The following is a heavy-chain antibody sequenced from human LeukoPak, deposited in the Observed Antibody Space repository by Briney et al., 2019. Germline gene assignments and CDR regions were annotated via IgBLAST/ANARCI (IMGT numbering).Heavy chain of an antibody. CDR2: IHRSGSP. V-gene: IGHV4-4*02. Sequence: PSETRSLTCTVSLDSTTSNFWSWVRQPPGKGLEWIGEIHRSGSPNYNPSLQSGVNISIDRSRNQIVLELSSVTAADTAVYYCAREILGGFNPGAYWGQGTLVTVSS. CDR3: AREILGGFNPGAY. CDR1: LDSTTSNF. J-gene: IGHJ4*02. D-gene: IGHD1-14*01.